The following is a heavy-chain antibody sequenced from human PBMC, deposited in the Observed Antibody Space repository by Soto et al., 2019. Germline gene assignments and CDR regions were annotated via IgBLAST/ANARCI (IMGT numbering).Heavy chain of an antibody. CDR1: GGSVSSGGYY. CDR3: ATVGSVRGVVSVDH. V-gene: IGHV4-31*03. D-gene: IGHD3-10*01. Sequence: QVQLQESAPGLVKPSQTLSLTCTVSGGSVSSGGYYWSWIRQHPGKGLEWIGYTSYSGSTYYNPSLERRVTIAVGTSKNQCSLKLSSVTAADAAVYYCATVGSVRGVVSVDHWGQATLVTVSS. CDR2: TSYSGST. J-gene: IGHJ4*02.